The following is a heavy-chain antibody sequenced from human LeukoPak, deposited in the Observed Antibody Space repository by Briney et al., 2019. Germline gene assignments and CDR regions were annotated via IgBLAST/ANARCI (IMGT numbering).Heavy chain of an antibody. V-gene: IGHV3-33*01. CDR3: AREGPRGNSQFDY. CDR1: GFIFNSYG. J-gene: IGHJ4*02. Sequence: PGGSLRLSCAASGFIFNSYGMHWVRQVPGKGLEWVALIWYDGSNKYYTDSVKGRFTVSRDNSKNTLYLEMNSLRAEDTAIYYCAREGPRGNSQFDYWGQGTLVTVSS. D-gene: IGHD2/OR15-2a*01. CDR2: IWYDGSNK.